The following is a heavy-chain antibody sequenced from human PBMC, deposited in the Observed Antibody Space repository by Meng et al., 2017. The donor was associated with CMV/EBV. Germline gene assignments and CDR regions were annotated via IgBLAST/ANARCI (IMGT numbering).Heavy chain of an antibody. J-gene: IGHJ6*02. CDR3: ARVDCSSTSCFSYYYYYGMDV. V-gene: IGHV1-2*02. D-gene: IGHD2-2*01. CDR1: GYTFTGYY. CDR2: INPNSGGT. Sequence: ASVKASCKASGYTFTGYYMHWVRQAPGQGLEWMGWINPNSGGTNYAQKFQGRVTMTRDTSISTAYMELSRLRSDDTAVYYCARVDCSSTSCFSYYYYYGMDVWGQGTTVTVSS.